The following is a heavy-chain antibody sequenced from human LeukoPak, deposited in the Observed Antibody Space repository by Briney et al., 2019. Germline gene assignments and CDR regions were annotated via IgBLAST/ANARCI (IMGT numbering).Heavy chain of an antibody. J-gene: IGHJ4*02. CDR2: ISSSSYI. D-gene: IGHD6-13*01. Sequence: GGSLRLSCAASGFTFSSYSMNWVRQAPGKGLEWVSSISSSSYIYYADSVKGRFTISRDNGKNSLYLQMNNLRAEDTAVYYCARFSIAAARSFLDCWGQGTLVTVSS. CDR3: ARFSIAAARSFLDC. V-gene: IGHV3-21*01. CDR1: GFTFSSYS.